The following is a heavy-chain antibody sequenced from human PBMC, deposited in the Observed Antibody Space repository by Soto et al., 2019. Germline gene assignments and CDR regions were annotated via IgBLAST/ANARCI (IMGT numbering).Heavy chain of an antibody. D-gene: IGHD2-8*01. J-gene: IGHJ5*02. Sequence: GASVKVSCKASGYIFPSYGISWVRQAPGQRLEWMGWINAGNGNTKYSQKFQGRVTITRDTSASTAYMELSSLRSEDTAVSYCARDVMSDPWGQGTLVTVSS. V-gene: IGHV1-3*01. CDR2: INAGNGNT. CDR1: GYIFPSYG. CDR3: ARDVMSDP.